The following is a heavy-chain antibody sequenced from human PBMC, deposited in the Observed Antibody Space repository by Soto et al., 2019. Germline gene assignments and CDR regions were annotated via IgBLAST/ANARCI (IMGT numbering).Heavy chain of an antibody. Sequence: QLQLQESGSRLVKPSQTLSLTCTVSGDSISSGGYSWSWIRQPPGKGLEWVGYIDRSGSTYYNPSLQSRVTISVDRSSHQFSLSLTSVTAADTAFYYCVRDGAWRGFDVWGQGTTVTVSS. CDR1: GDSISSGGYS. V-gene: IGHV4-30-2*01. D-gene: IGHD1-26*01. J-gene: IGHJ6*02. CDR3: VRDGAWRGFDV. CDR2: IDRSGST.